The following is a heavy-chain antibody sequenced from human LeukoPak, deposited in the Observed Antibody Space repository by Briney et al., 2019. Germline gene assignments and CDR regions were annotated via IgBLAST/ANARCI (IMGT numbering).Heavy chain of an antibody. J-gene: IGHJ4*02. CDR2: IYYSGST. V-gene: IGHV4-39*07. Sequence: PSETLSLTCTVSGGSISSSSYYWGWIRQPPGKGLEWIGSIYYSGSTYYNPSLKSRVTISVDTSKNQFSLKLSSVTAADTAVYYCARDWRSYCSSTSCYAFGDDYWGQGTLVTVSS. CDR1: GGSISSSSYY. D-gene: IGHD2-2*01. CDR3: ARDWRSYCSSTSCYAFGDDY.